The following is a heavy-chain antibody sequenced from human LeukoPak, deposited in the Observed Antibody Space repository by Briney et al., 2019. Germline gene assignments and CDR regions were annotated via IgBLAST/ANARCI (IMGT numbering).Heavy chain of an antibody. CDR2: VNQFGSEK. CDR1: GFTFSSYW. D-gene: IGHD3-3*01. Sequence: PGGSLRLSCAASGFTFSSYWMCWVRQAPGKGLEWVANVNQFGSEKYYVDSVKGRFTISRDNAKTSLYLQMNSLRADDTAVYYCASSYYGFWNWGQGTLVTVSS. J-gene: IGHJ4*02. V-gene: IGHV3-7*01. CDR3: ASSYYGFWN.